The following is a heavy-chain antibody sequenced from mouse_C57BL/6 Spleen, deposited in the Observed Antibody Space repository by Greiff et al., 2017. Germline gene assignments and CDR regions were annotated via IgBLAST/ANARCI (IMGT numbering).Heavy chain of an antibody. CDR1: GFTFSDYY. V-gene: IGHV5-12*01. J-gene: IGHJ2*01. CDR2: ISNGGGST. CDR3: ARRYGSFYYFDY. D-gene: IGHD1-1*01. Sequence: EVKLMESGGGLVQPGGSLKLSCAASGFTFSDYYMYWVRQTPEKRLEWVAYISNGGGSTYYPDTVKGRFTISRDNAKNTLYLQMSRLKSEDTAMYYCARRYGSFYYFDYWGQGTTLTVSS.